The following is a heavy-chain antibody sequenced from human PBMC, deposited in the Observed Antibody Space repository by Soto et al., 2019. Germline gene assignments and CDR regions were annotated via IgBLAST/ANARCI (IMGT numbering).Heavy chain of an antibody. CDR2: ISGSGGST. V-gene: IGHV3-23*01. D-gene: IGHD3-3*01. J-gene: IGHJ4*02. CDR3: AKGTPITIFGVVINRGLSFDY. CDR1: GFTFSSYA. Sequence: EVQLLESGGGLVQPGGSLRLSCAASGFTFSSYAMSWVRQAPGKGLEWVSAISGSGGSTYYADSVKGRFTISRDNSKNTLYLQMNSLRAEDTAVYYCAKGTPITIFGVVINRGLSFDYWGQGTLVTVSS.